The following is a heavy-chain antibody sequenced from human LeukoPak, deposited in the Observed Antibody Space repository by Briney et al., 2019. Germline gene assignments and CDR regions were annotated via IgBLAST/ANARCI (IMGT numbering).Heavy chain of an antibody. V-gene: IGHV4-39*07. CDR2: VSYSGST. D-gene: IGHD3-22*01. CDR3: ARLGYYDSSGYYPYYFDY. CDR1: GGSISSSSYY. J-gene: IGHJ4*02. Sequence: SETLSLTCTVSGGSISSSSYYWGWIRQPAGKGLEWIGSVSYSGSTYYNPSLKSRVTISVDTSKNQFSLKLSSVTAADTAVYYCARLGYYDSSGYYPYYFDYWGQGTLVTVSS.